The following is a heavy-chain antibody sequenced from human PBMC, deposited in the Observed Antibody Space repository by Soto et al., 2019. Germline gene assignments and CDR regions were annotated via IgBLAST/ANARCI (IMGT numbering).Heavy chain of an antibody. V-gene: IGHV3-30-3*01. D-gene: IGHD3-22*01. J-gene: IGHJ6*02. Sequence: QVRLVESGGGVVQPGRSLRLSCAASGFPFSNYAMHWVRQAPGKGLEWVAVMSFDETKKYHAASVEGRFTISRDNSQNTLDLQMNSLRAEDTALYYCARSHAPYYYDTTGFFFGLDVWGQGTTVVVSS. CDR3: ARSHAPYYYDTTGFFFGLDV. CDR2: MSFDETKK. CDR1: GFPFSNYA.